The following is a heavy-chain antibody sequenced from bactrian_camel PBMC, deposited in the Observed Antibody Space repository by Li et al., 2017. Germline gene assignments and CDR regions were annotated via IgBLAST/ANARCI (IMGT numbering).Heavy chain of an antibody. V-gene: IGHV3S1*01. Sequence: HVQLVESGGGSVQAGGSLRLSCAATGFDYSTYCMGWLRQVPGQERVGVAAINSDGRASYAESVKGRFTISRDNADNTLYLQLNNLKSEDTGMYYCGTYRWDERSAWGQGTQVTVS. CDR1: GFDYSTYC. CDR3: GTYRWDERSA. D-gene: IGHD1*01. J-gene: IGHJ4*01. CDR2: INSDGRA.